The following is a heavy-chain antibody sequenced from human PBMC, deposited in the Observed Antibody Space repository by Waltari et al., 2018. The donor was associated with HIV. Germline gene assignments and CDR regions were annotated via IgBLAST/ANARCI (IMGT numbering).Heavy chain of an antibody. V-gene: IGHV4-34*01. CDR2: INQPGDT. D-gene: IGHD6-19*01. CDR3: ARGGASGWYVYDH. CDR1: GGSFSGYY. Sequence: QVRLEQWGAGLLKPSATLSLTCAVYGGSFSGYYWSWIRQHPGKGLEWIGEINQPGDTNDNPSLKIRSIRSVDTSKDQFPLRRSSVTAADTAVYYCARGGASGWYVYDHWGQGTLVTVSS. J-gene: IGHJ4*02.